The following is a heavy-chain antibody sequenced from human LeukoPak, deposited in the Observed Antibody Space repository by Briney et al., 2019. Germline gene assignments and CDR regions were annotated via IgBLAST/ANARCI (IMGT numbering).Heavy chain of an antibody. J-gene: IGHJ2*01. V-gene: IGHV4-30-2*01. D-gene: IGHD2-2*02. Sequence: SETLSLTCTVSGGSISSGGYYWSWIRQPPGKGLEWIGYIYHSGSTYYNPSLKSRVTISVDRSKNQFSLKLSSVTAADTAVYYCARDGRVPAAIRVRGRNDWYFDLWGRGTLVTVSS. CDR1: GGSISSGGYY. CDR3: ARDGRVPAAIRVRGRNDWYFDL. CDR2: IYHSGST.